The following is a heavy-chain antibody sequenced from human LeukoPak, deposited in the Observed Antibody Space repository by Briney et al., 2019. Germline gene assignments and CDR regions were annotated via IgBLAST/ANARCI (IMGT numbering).Heavy chain of an antibody. J-gene: IGHJ4*02. Sequence: PWETLSLTCAVYGGAFSGYYWSWIRQPPGTGLKWIGEINHRGSATYNPSLKSRVTISVDTSKNQFSLKLNSVTAADTAVHDCARPLDCSSSTCAGSFHDWGQGTLVTVSS. CDR3: ARPLDCSSSTCAGSFHD. CDR2: INHRGSA. D-gene: IGHD2/OR15-2a*01. CDR1: GGAFSGYY. V-gene: IGHV4-34*01.